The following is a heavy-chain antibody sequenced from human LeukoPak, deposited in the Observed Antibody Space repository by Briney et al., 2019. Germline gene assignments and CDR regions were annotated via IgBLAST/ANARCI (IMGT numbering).Heavy chain of an antibody. J-gene: IGHJ4*02. D-gene: IGHD3-22*01. V-gene: IGHV4-59*08. CDR3: ARLYCYAGSCYAGLDH. CDR2: LGHSGTT. Sequence: TSETLSLTCTVSGGPISTPYWGWIRQPPGEGLEWIGYLGHSGTTNCNPSLKSRVTISVDTSKNQFSLKLTSVTAADTAVYYCARLYCYAGSCYAGLDHWGQGTLVTVSS. CDR1: GGPISTPY.